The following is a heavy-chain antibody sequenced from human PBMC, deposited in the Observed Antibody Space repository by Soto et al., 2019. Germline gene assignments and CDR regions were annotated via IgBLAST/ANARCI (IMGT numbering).Heavy chain of an antibody. Sequence: GGSLRLSCAASGFTFRDYYMSWIRQAPGKGLEWVSYISSTGSYAKYADSVKGRFTISRDNAKNSLYLQINRLRTEDTAVYYCARDSSITPRPLDYWGQGTPVTVSS. D-gene: IGHD6-6*01. V-gene: IGHV3-11*06. J-gene: IGHJ4*02. CDR3: ARDSSITPRPLDY. CDR2: ISSTGSYA. CDR1: GFTFRDYY.